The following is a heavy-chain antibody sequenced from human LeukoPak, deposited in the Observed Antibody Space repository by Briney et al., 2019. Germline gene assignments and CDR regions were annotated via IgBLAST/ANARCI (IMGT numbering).Heavy chain of an antibody. CDR3: AKGELADAFDI. J-gene: IGHJ3*02. V-gene: IGHV3-30*02. CDR2: IRYDGINK. D-gene: IGHD3-10*01. Sequence: GGSLRLSCAASGFTFSSYGMHWVRRAPGKGLEWVAFIRYDGINKYYADSVKCRFTISRDNSKNTLYLQMKSLRAEDTAVYYCAKGELADAFDIWGQGTMVTVSS. CDR1: GFTFSSYG.